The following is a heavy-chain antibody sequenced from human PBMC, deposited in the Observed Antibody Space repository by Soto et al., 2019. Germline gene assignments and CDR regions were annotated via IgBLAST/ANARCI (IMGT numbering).Heavy chain of an antibody. Sequence: PSETLPLTCAVYGGSFSGYYWSWIRQPPGKGLEWIGEINHSGSTNYNPSLKSRVTISVDTSKNQFSLKLSSVTAADTAVYYCAREPRLMVYVHNSRLAYYYYYMDVCGKGTTVTVSS. V-gene: IGHV4-34*01. J-gene: IGHJ6*03. CDR3: AREPRLMVYVHNSRLAYYYYYMDV. CDR2: INHSGST. CDR1: GGSFSGYY. D-gene: IGHD2-8*01.